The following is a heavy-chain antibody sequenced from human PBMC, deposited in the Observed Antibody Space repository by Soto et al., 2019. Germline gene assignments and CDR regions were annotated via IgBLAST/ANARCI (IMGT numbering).Heavy chain of an antibody. Sequence: EVQLVESGGGLVQPGGSLRLSCAASGFTFSSYWMHWVRQAPGKGLVWVSRINSDGSSTNYADSVKGRFTISRDNAKNTLYLQMNSLRGEDTAVYFCARGYRGSYGNDYWGQGTLVTVSS. CDR2: INSDGSST. J-gene: IGHJ4*02. CDR3: ARGYRGSYGNDY. V-gene: IGHV3-74*01. D-gene: IGHD1-26*01. CDR1: GFTFSSYW.